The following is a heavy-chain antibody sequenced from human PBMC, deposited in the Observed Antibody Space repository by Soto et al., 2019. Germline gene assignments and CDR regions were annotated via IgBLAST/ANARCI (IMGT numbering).Heavy chain of an antibody. CDR1: GGSFSGYY. Sequence: KTSETLSLTCAVYGGSFSGYYWSWIRQPPGKGLEWIGEINHSGSTNYNPSLKSRVTISVDTSKNQFSLKLSSVTAADTAVYYCAASLRDGTRGGDYWGQGTLVTVS. J-gene: IGHJ4*02. CDR2: INHSGST. CDR3: AASLRDGTRGGDY. D-gene: IGHD2-15*01. V-gene: IGHV4-34*01.